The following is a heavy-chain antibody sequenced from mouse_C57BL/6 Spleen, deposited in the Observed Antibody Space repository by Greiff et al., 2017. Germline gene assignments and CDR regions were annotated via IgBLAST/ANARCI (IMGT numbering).Heavy chain of an antibody. CDR2: INPNNGGT. CDR1: GYTFTDYY. D-gene: IGHD2-4*01. Sequence: VQLQQSGPELVKPGASVKISCKASGYTFTDYYMNWVKQSHGKSLEWIGDINPNNGGTSYNQKFKGKATLTVDKSSSTAYMELRSLTSEDSAVYYCARDDYDEVAYWGQGTLVTVSA. J-gene: IGHJ3*01. V-gene: IGHV1-26*01. CDR3: ARDDYDEVAY.